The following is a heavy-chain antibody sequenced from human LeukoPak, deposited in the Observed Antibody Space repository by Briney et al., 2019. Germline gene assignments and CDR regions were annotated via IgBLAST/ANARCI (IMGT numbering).Heavy chain of an antibody. Sequence: ASVKVSCKASGYTFTSYGISWVRQAPGQGLEWMGWISAYNGNTNYAQKLQGRVTMTTDTSTSTAYMELRSLRSDDTAVYYCARQYYYDSSGYYFGGDYFDYWGQGTLVTVSS. D-gene: IGHD3-22*01. CDR3: ARQYYYDSSGYYFGGDYFDY. CDR1: GYTFTSYG. J-gene: IGHJ4*02. CDR2: ISAYNGNT. V-gene: IGHV1-18*01.